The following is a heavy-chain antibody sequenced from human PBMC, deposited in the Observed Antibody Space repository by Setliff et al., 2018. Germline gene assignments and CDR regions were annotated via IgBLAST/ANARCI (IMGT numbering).Heavy chain of an antibody. D-gene: IGHD3-22*01. CDR1: GFTFSSYS. Sequence: GSLRLSCAASGFTFSSYSMNWVRQAPGKGLEWVSYISSSSSTTYYADSVKGRFTISRDNTKNSLYLQMNSLRAEDTAVYYCARARGSGYFDYWGQGTLVTVSS. V-gene: IGHV3-48*04. CDR2: ISSSSSTT. J-gene: IGHJ4*02. CDR3: ARARGSGYFDY.